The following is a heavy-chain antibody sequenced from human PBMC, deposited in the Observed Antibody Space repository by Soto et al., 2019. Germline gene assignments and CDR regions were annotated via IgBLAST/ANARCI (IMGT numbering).Heavy chain of an antibody. Sequence: QVQLVQSGAEVKKPGSSVKVSCKASGGTFSSYAISWVLQAPGQGLEWMGVIIPIFGTANYAQKFQGSLTITADQSTSTAYMELSSLSTEDTAVYYCARGGYDFWRGYPRKYGMDVWGQGTTVTVSS. J-gene: IGHJ6*02. CDR3: ARGGYDFWRGYPRKYGMDV. CDR2: IIPIFGTA. D-gene: IGHD3-3*01. V-gene: IGHV1-69*01. CDR1: GGTFSSYA.